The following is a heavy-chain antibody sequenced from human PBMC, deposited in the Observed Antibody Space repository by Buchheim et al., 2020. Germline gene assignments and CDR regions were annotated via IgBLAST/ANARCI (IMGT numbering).Heavy chain of an antibody. J-gene: IGHJ4*02. CDR3: ARDTYYYDSSGYYRHFDY. CDR1: GGSVSSGSYY. V-gene: IGHV4-61*01. CDR2: IYYSGST. D-gene: IGHD3-22*01. Sequence: QVQLQESGPGLVKPSETLSLTCTVSGGSVSSGSYYWSWIRQPPGKGLEWLGYIYYSGSTNYNPSLKSRVTISVDTSKNQFSLKLSSVTAADTAVYYCARDTYYYDSSGYYRHFDYWGQGTL.